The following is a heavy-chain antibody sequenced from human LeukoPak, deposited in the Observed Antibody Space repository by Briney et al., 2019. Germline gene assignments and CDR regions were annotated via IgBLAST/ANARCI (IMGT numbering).Heavy chain of an antibody. Sequence: GGSLRLSCAASGFTFSSYSMHWVRQAPGKGLEWVAVISYDGSNKYYADSVKGRFTISRDNSKNTLYLQMNSLRAEDTAVYYCAKTSIAAADWYYFDYWGQGTLVTVSS. D-gene: IGHD6-13*01. CDR3: AKTSIAAADWYYFDY. J-gene: IGHJ4*02. CDR2: ISYDGSNK. V-gene: IGHV3-30*18. CDR1: GFTFSSYS.